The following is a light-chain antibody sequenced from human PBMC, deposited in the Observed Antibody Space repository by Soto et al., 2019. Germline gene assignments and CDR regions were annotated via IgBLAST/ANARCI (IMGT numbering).Light chain of an antibody. V-gene: IGKV3-20*01. CDR3: QQYGSSPIT. CDR2: GSS. CDR1: QSVSSN. Sequence: ETVMTQSPGTLSVSPGESATLSCGTSQSVSSNLAWYQQKPGQAPRLLIYGSSTRATDAPDRFSGSGSGADFTISISRLEPEDFAVYYCQQYGSSPITFGQGTRLEIK. J-gene: IGKJ5*01.